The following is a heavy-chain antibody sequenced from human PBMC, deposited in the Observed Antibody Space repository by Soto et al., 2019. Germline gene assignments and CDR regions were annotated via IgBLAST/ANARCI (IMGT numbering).Heavy chain of an antibody. CDR2: INHSGST. V-gene: IGHV4-34*01. J-gene: IGHJ4*02. CDR3: ARTYYDILTDYYNYFDY. D-gene: IGHD3-9*01. Sequence: SGTLSLTCAVYGGSFSGYYVSWSRQPPGKGLEWIGEINHSGSTNYDPSLKSRVTISVDTSKNHFSLKLSSVTAADTAVYYCARTYYDILTDYYNYFDYWGQGTLVTVYS. CDR1: GGSFSGYY.